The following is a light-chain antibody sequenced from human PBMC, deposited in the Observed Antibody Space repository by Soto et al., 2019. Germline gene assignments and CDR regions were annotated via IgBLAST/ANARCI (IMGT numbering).Light chain of an antibody. CDR1: SSNIGSNP. V-gene: IGLV1-44*01. CDR3: AAWDDSLDAYV. Sequence: QSVLTQPPSASGTPGQRVTISCSGSSSNIGSNPVNWYQQLPGTAPKLFIYSNIQRPSGVPDRSSGSRSGTSASLTISGLQSEDEAGYYCAAWDDSLDAYVFGTGTTVNVL. CDR2: SNI. J-gene: IGLJ1*01.